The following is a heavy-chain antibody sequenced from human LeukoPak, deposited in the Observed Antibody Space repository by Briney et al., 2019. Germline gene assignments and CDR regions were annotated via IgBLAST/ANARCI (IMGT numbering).Heavy chain of an antibody. V-gene: IGHV4-61*02. CDR3: ARDPYGDYVGWFDP. D-gene: IGHD4-17*01. CDR2: IYTSGST. Sequence: SETLSLTCTVSGGSISSGSYYWSWIRQPAGKGLEWIGRIYTSGSTNYNPSLKSRVTISVDTSKNQFPLKLSSVTAADTAVYYCARDPYGDYVGWFDPWGQGTLVTVSS. J-gene: IGHJ5*02. CDR1: GGSISSGSYY.